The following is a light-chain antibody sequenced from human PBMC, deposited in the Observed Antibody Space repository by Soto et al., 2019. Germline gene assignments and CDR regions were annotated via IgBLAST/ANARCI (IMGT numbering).Light chain of an antibody. V-gene: IGKV3-15*01. CDR3: QQYNNWWT. CDR1: QSVSSN. J-gene: IGKJ1*01. CDR2: GAS. Sequence: EIVITQSPATLSVSPGERATLSCRASQSVSSNLAWYQQKPGQAPRLLIYGASTRATGIPARFSGSGSGTEFTLTISSLQPEDFAVYYCQQYNNWWTFGQGTK.